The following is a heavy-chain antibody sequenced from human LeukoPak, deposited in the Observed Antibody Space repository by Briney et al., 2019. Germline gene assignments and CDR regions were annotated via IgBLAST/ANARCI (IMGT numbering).Heavy chain of an antibody. CDR3: TKIQDYYFYYMDV. Sequence: GGSLRLSCAASGFPFINAWMSWVRQAPGKGLEWVGRIKNKADGGTTDYAAPVKGRFIISRDGSQNTLYLQMDSLKTEDTALYYCTKIQDYYFYYMDVWGKGTTVTVSS. CDR1: GFPFINAW. CDR2: IKNKADGGTT. V-gene: IGHV3-15*01. D-gene: IGHD5-18*01. J-gene: IGHJ6*03.